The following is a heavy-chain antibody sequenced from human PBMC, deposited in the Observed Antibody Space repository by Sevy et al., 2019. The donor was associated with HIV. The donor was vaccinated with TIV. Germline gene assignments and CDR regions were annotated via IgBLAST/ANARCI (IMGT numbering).Heavy chain of an antibody. CDR3: ARELWPGDY. J-gene: IGHJ4*02. V-gene: IGHV3-7*01. CDR1: GFTFSSYW. D-gene: IGHD2-21*01. CDR2: IKEDGSDK. Sequence: GGCLRLSCAASGFTFSSYWMNWVRQAPGKGLEWVANIKEDGSDKYYVDSVKGRFTISRDNAQNSLYLEMNSLRAEDTAVYYCARELWPGDYWGQGTLVTVSS.